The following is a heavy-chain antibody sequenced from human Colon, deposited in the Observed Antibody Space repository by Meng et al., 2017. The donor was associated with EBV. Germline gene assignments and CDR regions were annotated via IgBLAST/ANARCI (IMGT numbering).Heavy chain of an antibody. CDR2: IYHSGTT. CDR3: ARNGDYNPGLY. V-gene: IGHV4-4*02. J-gene: IGHJ4*02. D-gene: IGHD4-17*01. Sequence: GQLQESGPGLVKPSGTLSLTCAVSGDSISNNWWSWVRQPPGKGLEWIGEIYHSGTTNYNPSLRSRVTISVDKSKNQFSLQLTSVTAADTAVYYRARNGDYNPGLYWGQGTLVTVSS. CDR1: GDSISNNW.